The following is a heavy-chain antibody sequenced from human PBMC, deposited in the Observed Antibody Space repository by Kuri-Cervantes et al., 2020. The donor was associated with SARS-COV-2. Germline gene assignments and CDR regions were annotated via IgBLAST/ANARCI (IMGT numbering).Heavy chain of an antibody. D-gene: IGHD2-2*01. CDR1: GYTLTELS. Sequence: ASVKVSCKVSGYTLTELSMHWVRQAPGKGLEWMGGFDPEDGETIYAQKFQGRVTITADESTSTAYMELSSLRSEDTAVYYCARERGSDVVVPAAIRGYFDYWGQGTLVTVSS. CDR3: ARERGSDVVVPAAIRGYFDY. J-gene: IGHJ4*02. CDR2: FDPEDGET. V-gene: IGHV1-24*01.